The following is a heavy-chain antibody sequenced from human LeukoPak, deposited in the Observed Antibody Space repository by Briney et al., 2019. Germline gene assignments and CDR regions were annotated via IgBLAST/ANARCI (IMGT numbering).Heavy chain of an antibody. CDR1: GFTFSRYN. CDR3: ARMTHSGSYYFDY. CDR2: ISSSSSTI. V-gene: IGHV3-48*02. J-gene: IGHJ4*02. D-gene: IGHD1-26*01. Sequence: GGSLRLSCAASGFTFSRYNLNWVRQAPGKGLEWVSYISSSSSTIYYADSVKGRFTISRDNAKTSLYLQMNSLRDEDTAVYYCARMTHSGSYYFDYWGQGTLVTVSS.